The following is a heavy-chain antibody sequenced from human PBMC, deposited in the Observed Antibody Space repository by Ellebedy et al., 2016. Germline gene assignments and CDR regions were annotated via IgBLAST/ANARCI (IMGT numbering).Heavy chain of an antibody. J-gene: IGHJ4*02. CDR3: ARGADYSDISGYERGEFDH. Sequence: GGSLRLXXAASGFTFSSYSMNWVRQAPGKGLEWISYISGSSSLVHYADSVKGRFTISRDNAKNSLYLQMNSLRVEDTAIYYCARGADYSDISGYERGEFDHWGQGTLVSVSS. D-gene: IGHD3-22*01. V-gene: IGHV3-48*04. CDR2: ISGSSSLV. CDR1: GFTFSSYS.